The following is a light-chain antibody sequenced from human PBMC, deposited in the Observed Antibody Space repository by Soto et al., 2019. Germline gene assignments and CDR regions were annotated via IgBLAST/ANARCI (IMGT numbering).Light chain of an antibody. CDR3: QQYGGSPRVT. V-gene: IGKV3-20*01. Sequence: EIELTQSPGTLSLSPGERATLSCRASQSVSSNYLAWYQQKPDPAPRLLIYGASSRATGIPDRFSGSGSGTDFTLTISRLEPEDFAVYYCQQYGGSPRVTFGGGTKVEIK. CDR2: GAS. J-gene: IGKJ4*01. CDR1: QSVSSNY.